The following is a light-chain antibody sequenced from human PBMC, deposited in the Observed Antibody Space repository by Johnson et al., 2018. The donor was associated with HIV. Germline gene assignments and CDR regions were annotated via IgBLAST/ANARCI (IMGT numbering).Light chain of an antibody. CDR3: GTWDNSMKAEV. V-gene: IGLV1-51*01. Sequence: QSVLTQPPSVSAAPGQKVTISCSGSSSNIGNNFVSWYQQLPGTAPKLLIYDNNKRPSGIPDRFSGSKSGTSATLGITGLQTGAEADYYCGTWDNSMKAEVFGTGTKVTVL. J-gene: IGLJ1*01. CDR2: DNN. CDR1: SSNIGNNF.